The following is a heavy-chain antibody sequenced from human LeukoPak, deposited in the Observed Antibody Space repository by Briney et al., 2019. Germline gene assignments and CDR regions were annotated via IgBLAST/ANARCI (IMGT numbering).Heavy chain of an antibody. V-gene: IGHV5-51*01. CDR2: IYPGDSDT. CDR1: GSIFTSYW. CDR3: ARSPIDYYYYMDV. Sequence: PGASLQICSECAGSIFTSYWNGCVRQLPRKSLEWMGIIYPGDSDTKYSPSFQGQVTISADKSISTAYLQRSSLKASDTAMYYCARSPIDYYYYMDVWGKGTTVTVSS. J-gene: IGHJ6*03.